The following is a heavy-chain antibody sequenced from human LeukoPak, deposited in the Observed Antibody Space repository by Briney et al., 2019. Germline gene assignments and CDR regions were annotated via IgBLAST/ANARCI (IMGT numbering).Heavy chain of an antibody. CDR2: IYHSGA. Sequence: PSETLSLTCAVSGYSISSGFFWAWIRQPPGKGLEWIGSIYHSGAYYNPSLKSRVTVSMDTSKNQFSLRLSSVTAADTAVYYCARDDYNNYCHYWGQGKLVTVSS. CDR3: ARDDYNNYCHY. V-gene: IGHV4-38-2*02. J-gene: IGHJ4*02. CDR1: GYSISSGFF. D-gene: IGHD4-11*01.